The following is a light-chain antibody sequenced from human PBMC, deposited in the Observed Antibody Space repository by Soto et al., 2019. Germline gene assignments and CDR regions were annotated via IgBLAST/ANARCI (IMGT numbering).Light chain of an antibody. CDR3: QQSDSNLALT. J-gene: IGKJ4*01. CDR1: QSISSY. V-gene: IGKV1-39*01. CDR2: AAS. Sequence: DIQMTQSPSPLSASVGDRVTITCRASQSISSYLNWYQQKPGKAPKLLIYAASSLQSGVPSRFSGSGSGTDFTLTISSLQPEDFANDDGQQSDSNLALTFGGGTNVDIK.